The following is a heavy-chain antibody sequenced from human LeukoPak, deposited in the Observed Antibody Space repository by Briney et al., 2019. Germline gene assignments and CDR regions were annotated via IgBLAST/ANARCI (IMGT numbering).Heavy chain of an antibody. D-gene: IGHD4-17*01. V-gene: IGHV1-18*01. J-gene: IGHJ4*02. CDR2: ISAYNGNT. Sequence: ASVKVSCKASGYTFTSYGISWVRQASGQGLEWMGWISAYNGNTNYAQRLQGRVTMTTDTSTSTAYMELRSLRSDDTAVYYCARTVYGDYVFDYWGQGTLVTVSS. CDR1: GYTFTSYG. CDR3: ARTVYGDYVFDY.